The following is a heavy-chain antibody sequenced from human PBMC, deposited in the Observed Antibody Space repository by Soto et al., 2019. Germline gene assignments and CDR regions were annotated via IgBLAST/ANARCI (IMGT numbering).Heavy chain of an antibody. J-gene: IGHJ3*02. D-gene: IGHD4-17*01. CDR1: GFTFSNYW. Sequence: EGQLVESGGGLVQPGGSLRLSCAASGFTFSNYWMHWVRHTPGKGPEWVARISKDGSLIGYADSVKGRFTASRDNAKNTVSLQMSSLRAEDTTVYYCVRDRTTPTLFEIWGQGTVVTVSS. CDR2: ISKDGSLI. CDR3: VRDRTTPTLFEI. V-gene: IGHV3-74*01.